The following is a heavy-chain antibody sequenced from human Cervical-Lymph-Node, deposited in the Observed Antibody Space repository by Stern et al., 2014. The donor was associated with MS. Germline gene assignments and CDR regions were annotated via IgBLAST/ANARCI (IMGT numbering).Heavy chain of an antibody. J-gene: IGHJ4*02. CDR3: TKDSGSFSIDF. CDR2: INPSGDDT. Sequence: VQLVQSGAEVKKPGASVKISCKASGFTFSKYYMNWVRQAPGKGLEWMGVINPSGDDTTYAQMLQGRLTMTRDTSTSTVYMELSSLRSEDTAIYYCTKDSGSFSIDFWGQGTLVTVSS. D-gene: IGHD1-26*01. V-gene: IGHV1-46*03. CDR1: GFTFSKYY.